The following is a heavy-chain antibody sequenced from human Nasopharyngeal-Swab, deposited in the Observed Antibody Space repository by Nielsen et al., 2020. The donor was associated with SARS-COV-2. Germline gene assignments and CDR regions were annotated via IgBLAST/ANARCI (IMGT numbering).Heavy chain of an antibody. CDR2: ISGSGGST. J-gene: IGHJ3*02. CDR3: ARGGIGIVGASDAFDI. Sequence: VRQAPGKGLEWASAISGSGGSTYYADSVKGRFTISRDNAKNSLYLQMNSLRAEDTAVYYCARGGIGIVGASDAFDIWGQGTMVTVSS. D-gene: IGHD1-26*01. V-gene: IGHV3-23*01.